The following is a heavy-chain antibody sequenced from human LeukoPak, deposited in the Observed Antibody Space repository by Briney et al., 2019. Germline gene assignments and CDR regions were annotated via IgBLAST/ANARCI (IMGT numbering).Heavy chain of an antibody. CDR3: ARHNGGIFPRNYYYGLDV. CDR2: MFYGGDT. V-gene: IGHV4-59*08. CDR1: GASISRSS. D-gene: IGHD4-23*01. J-gene: IGHJ6*02. Sequence: SETLSLTCTVSGASISRSSWSWIRQPPGKGLEWIAYMFYGGDTNHNPSLKSRVTMSVDMSKNQFSLRLTSVTAADTAVYYCARHNGGIFPRNYYYGLDVRGQGTTVTVSS.